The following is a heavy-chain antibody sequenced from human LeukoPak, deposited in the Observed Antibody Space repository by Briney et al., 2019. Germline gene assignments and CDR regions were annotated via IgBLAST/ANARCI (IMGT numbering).Heavy chain of an antibody. Sequence: GESLKISCKGSGYSFTSYWISWVRQIPGKGLEWMGRIDPSDSYTNYSPSFQGHVTISADKSISTAYLQWSSLKASDTAMYYCARHPNMIWGPAGYYGMDVWGKGTTVTVSS. CDR1: GYSFTSYW. J-gene: IGHJ6*04. CDR3: ARHPNMIWGPAGYYGMDV. V-gene: IGHV5-10-1*01. CDR2: IDPSDSYT. D-gene: IGHD3-16*01.